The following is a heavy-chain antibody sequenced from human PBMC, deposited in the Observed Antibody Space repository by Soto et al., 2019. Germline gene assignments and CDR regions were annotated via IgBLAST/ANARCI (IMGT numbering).Heavy chain of an antibody. D-gene: IGHD3-9*01. CDR2: IIPIFGTA. Sequence: ASVKVSCKASGGTFSSYAISWVRQAPGQGLEWMGGIIPIFGTANYAQKFQGRVTITAAESTSTAYMELSSLRSEDTAVYYCAREKFRYFDWLLSRCMDVWGQGTTVTVSS. CDR1: GGTFSSYA. V-gene: IGHV1-69*13. CDR3: AREKFRYFDWLLSRCMDV. J-gene: IGHJ6*02.